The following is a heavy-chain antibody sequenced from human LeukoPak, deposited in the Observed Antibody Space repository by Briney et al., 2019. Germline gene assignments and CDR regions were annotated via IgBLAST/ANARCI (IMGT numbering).Heavy chain of an antibody. J-gene: IGHJ5*02. Sequence: GASVKVSCKASGYTFNSYDISWVRQAPGQELEWMVWISAYNCNTNYAQKLQVRVTLTTDTCTSTAYMELRSLRSDDTAVYCCAREGWYSRWFDPWGQGTLVTVSS. V-gene: IGHV1-18*01. CDR2: ISAYNCNT. CDR3: AREGWYSRWFDP. D-gene: IGHD2-15*01. CDR1: GYTFNSYD.